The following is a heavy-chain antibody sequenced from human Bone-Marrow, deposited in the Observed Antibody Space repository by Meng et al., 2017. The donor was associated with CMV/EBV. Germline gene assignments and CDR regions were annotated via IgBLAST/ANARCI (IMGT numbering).Heavy chain of an antibody. V-gene: IGHV4-38-2*02. J-gene: IGHJ4*02. D-gene: IGHD1-26*01. CDR2: IYHSGST. CDR3: GSGGSYYPYYFDY. CDR1: GYSISSGYY. Sequence: SETLSLTCTVSGYSISSGYYWGWIRQPPGKGLEWIGSIYHSGSTYYNPSLKSRVTISVDTSKNQFSLKLSSVTAADTAVYYCGSGGSYYPYYFDYWGQGTLATFSS.